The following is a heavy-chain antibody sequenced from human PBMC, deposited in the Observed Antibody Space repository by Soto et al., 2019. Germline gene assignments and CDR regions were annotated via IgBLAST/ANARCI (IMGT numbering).Heavy chain of an antibody. J-gene: IGHJ4*02. D-gene: IGHD4-17*01. CDR1: GFSLSTYHMG. V-gene: IGHV2-5*02. CDR2: IYWDDDK. CDR3: ALAGDYDLLTFDH. Sequence: QITLKKSGPTLVRPAQTLTLTCDFSGFSLSTYHMGVAWLRQPPGKTLDWLALIYWDDDKRYSPSLKDRLAISKGTSSNQVVLTITNVDPGDTATYFCALAGDYDLLTFDHWGPGTLVTVSS.